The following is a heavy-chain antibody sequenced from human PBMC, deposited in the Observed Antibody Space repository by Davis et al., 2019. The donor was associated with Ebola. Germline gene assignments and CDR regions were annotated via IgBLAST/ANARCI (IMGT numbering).Heavy chain of an antibody. V-gene: IGHV4-39*01. CDR2: FSYRRST. D-gene: IGHD3-16*02. CDR3: ARHMITFGGVIVIPVYFDY. J-gene: IGHJ4*02. Sequence: LLLSCTVSARSISSSSYYWGWIRQPPWKGLEWIGSFSYRRSTYYNPSLKSRVTITVATSKNQFPLKLSSVTAPDTAVYYCARHMITFGGVIVIPVYFDYWGQGTLVTVSS. CDR1: ARSISSSSYY.